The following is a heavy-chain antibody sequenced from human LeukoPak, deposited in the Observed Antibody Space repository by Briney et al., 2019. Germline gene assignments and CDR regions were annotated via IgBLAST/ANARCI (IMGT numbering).Heavy chain of an antibody. V-gene: IGHV3-23*01. D-gene: IGHD3-10*01. CDR1: RITLSNYG. J-gene: IGHJ3*02. Sequence: GGSLRLSCAVSRITLSNYGMSWVRQAPGKGLEWVAGISDSGGRTNYADSVKGRFTISRDNSKNTLYLQMNSLRAEDTAVYYCAKDLSWFGETNDAFDIWGQGTMVTVSS. CDR2: ISDSGGRT. CDR3: AKDLSWFGETNDAFDI.